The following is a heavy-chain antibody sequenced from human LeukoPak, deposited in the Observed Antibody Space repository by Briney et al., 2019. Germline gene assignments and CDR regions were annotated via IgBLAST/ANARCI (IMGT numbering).Heavy chain of an antibody. Sequence: QTLSLTCAISGDSVSSNSAAWNWNRQSPSIGLEWLGRTYYRSKWYNDYAVSVKSRITINPDTSKNQFSLQLNSVTPEDTAVYYCEREDIAVAGISDYFDYWGQGTLVTVSS. CDR3: EREDIAVAGISDYFDY. CDR1: GDSVSSNSAA. J-gene: IGHJ4*02. CDR2: TYYRSKWYN. V-gene: IGHV6-1*01. D-gene: IGHD6-19*01.